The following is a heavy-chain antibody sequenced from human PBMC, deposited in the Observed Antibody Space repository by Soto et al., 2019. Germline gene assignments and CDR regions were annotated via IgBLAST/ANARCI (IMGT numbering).Heavy chain of an antibody. CDR3: AGDYYGSGSLFDY. Sequence: PSETLSLTCTVSGGSISSNYWSWIRQSAGKGLEWIGRIYFTGSTNYNPSLKSRVNMSVDTSKNQFSLKLSSVTAADTAVYYCAGDYYGSGSLFDYWGQGTLVTVSS. V-gene: IGHV4-4*07. J-gene: IGHJ4*02. CDR2: IYFTGST. CDR1: GGSISSNY. D-gene: IGHD3-10*01.